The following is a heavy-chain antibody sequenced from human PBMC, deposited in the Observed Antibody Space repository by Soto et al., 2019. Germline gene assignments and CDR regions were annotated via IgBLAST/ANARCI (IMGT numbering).Heavy chain of an antibody. CDR1: GFTFSSYA. CDR2: ISYDGSNK. CDR3: ARDRLDVVVPAAILAY. D-gene: IGHD2-2*02. Sequence: QVQLVESGGGVVQPGRSLRLSCAASGFTFSSYAMHWVRQAPGKGLEWVAVISYDGSNKYYADSVKGRFTIYRDNSKNTLYLQMNSLRVEDTAPYYCARDRLDVVVPAAILAYWGQGTLVTVSS. J-gene: IGHJ4*02. V-gene: IGHV3-30-3*01.